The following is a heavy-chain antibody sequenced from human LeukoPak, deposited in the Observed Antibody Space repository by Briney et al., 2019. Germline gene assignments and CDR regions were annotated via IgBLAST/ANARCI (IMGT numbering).Heavy chain of an antibody. J-gene: IGHJ4*02. Sequence: ASVKVSCKVSGYTLTELSMHWVRQAPGKGLEWMGGFDPEDGETIYAQKFQGRVTMTEDTSTDTAYMELSSLRSEDTAVYYCARDPGYYDSSGYYDSYFDYWGQGTLVTVSS. D-gene: IGHD3-22*01. CDR1: GYTLTELS. V-gene: IGHV1-24*01. CDR2: FDPEDGET. CDR3: ARDPGYYDSSGYYDSYFDY.